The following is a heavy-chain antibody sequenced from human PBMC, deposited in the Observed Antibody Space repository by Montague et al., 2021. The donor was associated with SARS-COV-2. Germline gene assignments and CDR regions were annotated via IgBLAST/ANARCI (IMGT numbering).Heavy chain of an antibody. J-gene: IGHJ4*02. CDR3: ARVAGGYYHDSSAYFDY. CDR2: INQSGSN. CDR1: GGSFSGYY. D-gene: IGHD3-22*01. V-gene: IGHV4-34*01. Sequence: SETLSLTCAVYGGSFSGYYWSWIRQPPGKGLEWIGEINQSGSNXXXPSXXXRVTLSVDTSKKQFSLNLSSLTAADTAVYYCARVAGGYYHDSSAYFDYWGQGSLVTVSS.